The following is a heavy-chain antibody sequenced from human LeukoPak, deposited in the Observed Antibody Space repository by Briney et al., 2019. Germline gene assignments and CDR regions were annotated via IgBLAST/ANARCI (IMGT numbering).Heavy chain of an antibody. Sequence: GRSLRLSCAASGFTFSSYAMPWVRQAPGKGLEWVALIWYDGSYKYYADSVKGRFTISRDNSKNTLYLQMNSLRAEDTAVYYCAREYYDSSDYPRQHYFDYWGQGTLVTVSS. J-gene: IGHJ4*02. CDR2: IWYDGSYK. D-gene: IGHD3-22*01. V-gene: IGHV3-33*08. CDR1: GFTFSSYA. CDR3: AREYYDSSDYPRQHYFDY.